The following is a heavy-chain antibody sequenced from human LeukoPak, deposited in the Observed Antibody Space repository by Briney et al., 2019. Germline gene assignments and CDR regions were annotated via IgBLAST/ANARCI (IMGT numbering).Heavy chain of an antibody. CDR2: IIPIFGTA. D-gene: IGHD3-9*01. J-gene: IGHJ5*02. Sequence: SVKVSCKASGGTFSSYAISWVRQAPGQGLEWMGGIIPIFGTANYAQKFQGRVTITTDESTSTAYMELSSLRSEDTAVYYCARGEGRYHDIRGGFDPWGQGTSVTVSS. CDR3: ARGEGRYHDIRGGFDP. CDR1: GGTFSSYA. V-gene: IGHV1-69*05.